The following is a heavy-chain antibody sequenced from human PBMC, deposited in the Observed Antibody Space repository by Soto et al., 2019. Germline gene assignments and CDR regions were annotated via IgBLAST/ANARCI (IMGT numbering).Heavy chain of an antibody. D-gene: IGHD3-16*01. V-gene: IGHV1-46*01. J-gene: IGHJ6*02. CDR1: GYTFTSYY. CDR3: ARDGNYDYVWGSHMPLGGMDV. CDR2: INPSGGST. Sequence: QVQLVQSGAEVKKPGASVKVSCKASGYTFTSYYMHWVRQAPGQGLEWMGIINPSGGSTSYAQKFQGRVTMTRDTSTSTVYMELSSLRSEDTAVYYCARDGNYDYVWGSHMPLGGMDVWGQGTTVTVSS.